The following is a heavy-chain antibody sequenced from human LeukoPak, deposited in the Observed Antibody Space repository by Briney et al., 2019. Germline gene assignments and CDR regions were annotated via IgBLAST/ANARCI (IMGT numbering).Heavy chain of an antibody. CDR3: ARGGGDFWSAYYSGYYFDY. Sequence: GGSLRLSCAASGFTFTNYWMSWVRQAPGKGLEWVANIKQDGSEKYHVHSVRGRFTISRDNAKSSLYLQMNSLRAEDTAVYCCARGGGDFWSAYYSGYYFDYWGQGTLVTVSS. J-gene: IGHJ4*02. CDR2: IKQDGSEK. D-gene: IGHD3-3*01. V-gene: IGHV3-7*01. CDR1: GFTFTNYW.